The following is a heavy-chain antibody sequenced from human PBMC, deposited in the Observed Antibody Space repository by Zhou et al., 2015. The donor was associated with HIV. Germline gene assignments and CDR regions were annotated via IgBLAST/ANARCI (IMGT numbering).Heavy chain of an antibody. D-gene: IGHD3-10*01. CDR1: GFTFNTYG. Sequence: QVQLVESGGGVVQPGRSLRLSCAASGFTFNTYGMHWVRQAPGKGLEWLAIILYDGTNKYYADSVKGRFTISRDNSENTLYLQMNSLRAEDTAVYYCARDNRVLWFGDSSYYFDYVGPGNLVTVSS. J-gene: IGHJ4*02. CDR3: ARDNRVLWFGDSSYYFDY. V-gene: IGHV3-33*05. CDR2: ILYDGTNK.